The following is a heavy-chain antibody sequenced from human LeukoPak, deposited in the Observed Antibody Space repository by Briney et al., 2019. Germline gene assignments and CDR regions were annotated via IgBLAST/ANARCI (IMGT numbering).Heavy chain of an antibody. V-gene: IGHV5-51*01. D-gene: IGHD3-22*01. J-gene: IGHJ3*02. CDR3: ARLPALRYYYDSSGPARGAFDI. Sequence: GESLKISCKGSGYSFTSYWIGWVRQMPGKGLEWMGIIYPGDSDTRYSPSFQGQVTISADKSISTAYLQWSSLKASDTAMYYCARLPALRYYYDSSGPARGAFDIWGQGTMVTVSS. CDR2: IYPGDSDT. CDR1: GYSFTSYW.